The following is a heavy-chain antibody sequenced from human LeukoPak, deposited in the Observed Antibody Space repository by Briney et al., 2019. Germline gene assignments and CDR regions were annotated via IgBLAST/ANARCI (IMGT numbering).Heavy chain of an antibody. Sequence: ASAKVSCKASGYTFTSYDINWVRQATGQGLEWMGWMNPNSGNTGYAQKFQGRVTITRNTSIGTAYMELSSLRSEDTAVYYCARGLIVGATRGDYWGQGTLVTVSS. D-gene: IGHD1-26*01. J-gene: IGHJ4*02. V-gene: IGHV1-8*03. CDR2: MNPNSGNT. CDR1: GYTFTSYD. CDR3: ARGLIVGATRGDY.